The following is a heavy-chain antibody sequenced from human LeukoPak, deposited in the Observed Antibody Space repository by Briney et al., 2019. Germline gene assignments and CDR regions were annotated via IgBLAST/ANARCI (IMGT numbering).Heavy chain of an antibody. J-gene: IGHJ5*02. D-gene: IGHD6-6*01. CDR1: GGSISNYY. Sequence: SETLSLTCTVSGGSISNYYWSWIRQPPGKGLEWIGYIYNSGSTNYNPSLKSRVTISVDTSKNQFSLKLSSVTAADTAVYYCARGRSIAPWGQGTLVTVSS. CDR2: IYNSGST. V-gene: IGHV4-59*12. CDR3: ARGRSIAP.